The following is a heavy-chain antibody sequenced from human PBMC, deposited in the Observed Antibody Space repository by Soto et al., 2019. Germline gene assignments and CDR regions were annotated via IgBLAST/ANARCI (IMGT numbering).Heavy chain of an antibody. CDR3: ARDEGRGYYGSGCYKNFYFYSGMDV. Sequence: PGGSLRLSCAASGFTFSSYGMHWVRQAPGKGLEWVAVIGYDGSNKYYADSVKGRFTISRDNSKNTLYLQMNSLRAAVTAVYYCARDEGRGYYGSGCYKNFYFYSGMDVWGRGTTVTVSS. V-gene: IGHV3-33*01. CDR1: GFTFSSYG. CDR2: IGYDGSNK. J-gene: IGHJ6*02. D-gene: IGHD3-10*01.